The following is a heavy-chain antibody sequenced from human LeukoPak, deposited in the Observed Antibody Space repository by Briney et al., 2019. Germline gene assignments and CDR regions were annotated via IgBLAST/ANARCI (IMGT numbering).Heavy chain of an antibody. CDR3: AKDFYCSSTSCYNFDY. Sequence: GGSLRLSCAASGFTFSSYAMHWVRQAPGKGLEWVAVISYDGSNKYYADSVKGRFTISRDNSKSTLYLQMNSLRAEDTAVYYCAKDFYCSSTSCYNFDYWGQGTLVTVSS. V-gene: IGHV3-30-3*01. CDR2: ISYDGSNK. J-gene: IGHJ4*02. CDR1: GFTFSSYA. D-gene: IGHD2-2*02.